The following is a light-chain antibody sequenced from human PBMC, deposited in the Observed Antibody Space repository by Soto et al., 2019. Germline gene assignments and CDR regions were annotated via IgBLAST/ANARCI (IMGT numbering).Light chain of an antibody. CDR1: QSIDNNH. CDR3: QQRSNPVT. J-gene: IGKJ5*01. V-gene: IGKV3-11*01. Sequence: EIVLTQSPGTLSLSPGERVTLSCRASQSIDNNHLAWYQQKPGQAPRLLIHGTSNRATGIPARFSGSGSGTDFTLTISSLEPEDFAVYYCQQRSNPVTFGQGTRLEIK. CDR2: GTS.